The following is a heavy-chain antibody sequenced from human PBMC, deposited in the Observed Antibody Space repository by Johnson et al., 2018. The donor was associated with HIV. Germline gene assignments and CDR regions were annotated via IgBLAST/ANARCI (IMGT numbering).Heavy chain of an antibody. V-gene: IGHV3-49*04. Sequence: MLLVESGGGLVQPGRSLRLSCTASGFTFGDYAMSWVRQAPGKGLEWVGFIRSKAYGGTTEYAASVKGRFTISRDDSKSIAYLQMNSLKTEDTAVYYCTKMSRDAVDIWGQGTMVTVSS. CDR3: TKMSRDAVDI. D-gene: IGHD5-24*01. CDR2: IRSKAYGGTT. CDR1: GFTFGDYA. J-gene: IGHJ3*02.